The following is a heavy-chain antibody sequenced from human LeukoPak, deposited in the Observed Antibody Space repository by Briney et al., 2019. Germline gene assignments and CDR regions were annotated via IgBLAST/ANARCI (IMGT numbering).Heavy chain of an antibody. V-gene: IGHV4-59*08. D-gene: IGHD2-2*02. CDR2: IYSSGNT. Sequence: SETLSLTCTVSGGSISTYYWTCIRQPPGKGLEWIGYIYSSGNTNYSPSLSSRVTISLDTSKNQFSLMLRSLTAADTAVYYCARRYTASPGERFDYWGQGILVTVSS. J-gene: IGHJ4*02. CDR3: ARRYTASPGERFDY. CDR1: GGSISTYY.